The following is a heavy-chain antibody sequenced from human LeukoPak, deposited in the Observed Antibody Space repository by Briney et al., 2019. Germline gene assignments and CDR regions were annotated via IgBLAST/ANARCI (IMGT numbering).Heavy chain of an antibody. J-gene: IGHJ6*03. CDR3: ARGRGYGNYYYYYMDV. Sequence: SETLSLTCTVSGGSISSSSYYWGWIRQPPGKGLEWIGEINHSGSTNYNPSLKSRVTISVDTSKNQFSLKLSSVTAADTAVYYCARGRGYGNYYYYYMDVWGKGTTVTVSS. V-gene: IGHV4-39*07. D-gene: IGHD5-18*01. CDR1: GGSISSSSYY. CDR2: INHSGST.